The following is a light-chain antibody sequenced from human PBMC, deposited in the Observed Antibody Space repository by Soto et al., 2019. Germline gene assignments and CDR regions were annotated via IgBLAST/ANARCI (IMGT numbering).Light chain of an antibody. V-gene: IGKV3-15*01. CDR3: QQYNIWRSIT. CDR2: DIS. CDR1: QSVGNK. J-gene: IGKJ5*01. Sequence: EIVVTQSPATLSVSPGERATLSCRASQSVGNKVAWYQHKPGQTPRLIIYDISTRAAGVQARFSGSGYGTDFTLTISSLQSEDFAVYYCQQYNIWRSITVGQGTRLEI.